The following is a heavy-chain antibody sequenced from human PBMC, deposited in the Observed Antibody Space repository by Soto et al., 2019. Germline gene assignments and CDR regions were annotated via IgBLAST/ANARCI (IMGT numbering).Heavy chain of an antibody. V-gene: IGHV1-46*03. CDR3: ARVYPSDTRYGYVGNNWFDP. D-gene: IGHD5-18*01. CDR2: INPSGGST. CDR1: GYTFTSYY. Sequence: QVQLVQSGAEVKKPGASVKVSCKASGYTFTSYYMHWVRQAPGQGLEWMGIINPSGGSTSYAQKFQGRVTMTRDTSTSTVYMALSSLRSEDTAVYYCARVYPSDTRYGYVGNNWFDPCGQGTLVTVSS. J-gene: IGHJ5*02.